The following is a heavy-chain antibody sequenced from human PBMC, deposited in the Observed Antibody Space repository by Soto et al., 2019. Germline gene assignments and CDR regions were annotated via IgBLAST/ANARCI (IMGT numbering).Heavy chain of an antibody. D-gene: IGHD3-10*01. CDR3: ARTYYYGSGTHYRFDP. V-gene: IGHV1-18*01. CDR2: INNYSGNT. J-gene: IGHJ5*02. Sequence: QVEVVQSGAEVKKPGASVKVSCATSGYTFSSYGTNWVRQAPGHGLEWMGWINNYSGNTKYAQRFQGRITMSTDTSTSTAYMEVRSLTYDDTAVYYCARTYYYGSGTHYRFDPWGQGTLVTVSS. CDR1: GYTFSSYG.